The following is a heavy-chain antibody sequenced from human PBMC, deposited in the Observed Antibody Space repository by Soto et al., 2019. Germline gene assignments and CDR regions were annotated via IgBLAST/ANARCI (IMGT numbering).Heavy chain of an antibody. CDR1: GFSFSISP. CDR3: ARDPKTSGGQHWAFNYFDS. Sequence: GGSLRLSCAASGFSFSISPMHWVRQAPGKGPEWVALISYNGTNKFYADSVKGRFTISRDNSKSTLYLQVDSLRPEDAAVYYCARDPKTSGGQHWAFNYFDSWGQGTLVTVSS. V-gene: IGHV3-30-3*01. D-gene: IGHD7-27*01. CDR2: ISYNGTNK. J-gene: IGHJ4*02.